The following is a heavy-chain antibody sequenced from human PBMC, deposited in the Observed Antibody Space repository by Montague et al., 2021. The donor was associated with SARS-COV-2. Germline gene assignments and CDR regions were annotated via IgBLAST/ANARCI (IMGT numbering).Heavy chain of an antibody. J-gene: IGHJ5*01. V-gene: IGHV4-4*07. Sequence: SETLSLTCSVSGGSITTYYWSWVRQPAGKGLEWIGRLSTSGSTNXNPSLKSRVTMSLDTSKNQVSLKLSSVTAADTAVYYCARDASSANSPPNNWFDSWGQGTLVTVSS. CDR1: GGSITTYY. D-gene: IGHD4/OR15-4a*01. CDR3: ARDASSANSPPNNWFDS. CDR2: LSTSGST.